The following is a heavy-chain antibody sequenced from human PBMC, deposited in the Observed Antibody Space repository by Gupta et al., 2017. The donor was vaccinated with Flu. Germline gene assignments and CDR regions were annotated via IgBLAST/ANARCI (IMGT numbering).Heavy chain of an antibody. CDR2: IIPVFGPT. V-gene: IGHV1-69*01. CDR3: ARKGGGHCSGGTCYPFDY. D-gene: IGHD2-15*01. J-gene: IGHJ4*02. Sequence: VRQAPGQGLEWMGGIIPVFGPTNYAQKFQGRVTITADESTSTAYLELSSLRSEDTAVYYCARKGGGHCSGGTCYPFDYWGQGTLVIVSS.